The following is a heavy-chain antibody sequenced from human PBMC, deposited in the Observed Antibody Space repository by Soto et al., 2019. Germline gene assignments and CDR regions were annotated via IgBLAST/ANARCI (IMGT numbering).Heavy chain of an antibody. CDR3: ARDRCSTTSCYLAFDY. Sequence: ASVKVSCKTSGYTFTGYYIQWVRQAPGQRLEWMGWINAGNGDTKFSQKFQGRVTITRDTSASTAYMELSSLRSEDTAVYYCARDRCSTTSCYLAFDYWGQGTLVTVSS. V-gene: IGHV1-3*01. J-gene: IGHJ4*02. CDR2: INAGNGDT. CDR1: GYTFTGYY. D-gene: IGHD2-2*01.